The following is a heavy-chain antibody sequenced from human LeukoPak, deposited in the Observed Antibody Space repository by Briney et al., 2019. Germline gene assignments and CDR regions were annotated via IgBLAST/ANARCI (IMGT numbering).Heavy chain of an antibody. Sequence: SSETLSLTCAVSGYSISSGYYWGWIRQPPGKGLEWIGSIYHSGSTYYNPSLKSRVTMSVDTSKNQFSLKLSSVTAADTAVYYCARGYSYYFDYWGQGTLVTVSS. D-gene: IGHD4-11*01. J-gene: IGHJ4*02. V-gene: IGHV4-38-2*01. CDR3: ARGYSYYFDY. CDR1: GYSISSGYY. CDR2: IYHSGST.